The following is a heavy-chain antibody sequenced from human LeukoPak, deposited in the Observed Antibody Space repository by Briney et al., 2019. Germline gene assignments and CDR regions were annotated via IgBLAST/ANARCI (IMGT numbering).Heavy chain of an antibody. CDR1: GNSISSYY. D-gene: IGHD4-11*01. CDR2: IYTSGST. CDR3: ARETTGLARYFDY. J-gene: IGHJ4*02. V-gene: IGHV4-4*07. Sequence: SETLSLTCTASGNSISSYYWSWIRQPAGKGLEWIGRIYTSGSTNYNPSLKSRVTMSVDTSKNQFSLNPSSVTAADTAFYYCARETTGLARYFDYWGQGTLVTVSS.